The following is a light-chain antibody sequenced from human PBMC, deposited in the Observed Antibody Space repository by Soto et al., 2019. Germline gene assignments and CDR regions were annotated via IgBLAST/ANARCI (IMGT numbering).Light chain of an antibody. J-gene: IGLJ2*01. CDR2: LNSDGSH. CDR1: SGRSSYA. V-gene: IGLV4-69*01. CDR3: QTWGTGIGV. Sequence: QTVVTQSPSASASLGASVILTCTLSSGRSSYAIAWHQQQPEKGPRYLMNLNSDGSHTKGDGIPDRFSGSSSGAERYLTISSLQSEDEADYYCQTWGTGIGVFGGGTKLTVL.